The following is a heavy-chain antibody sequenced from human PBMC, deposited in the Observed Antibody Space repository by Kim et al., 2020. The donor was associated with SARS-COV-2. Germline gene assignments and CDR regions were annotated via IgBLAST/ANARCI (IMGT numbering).Heavy chain of an antibody. CDR1: GFTFSSYS. Sequence: GGSLRLSCAASGFTFSSYSMNWVRQAPGKGLEWVSSISSSSSYIYYADSVKGRFTISRDNAKNSLYLQMNSLRAEDTAVYYCAREGDFDWLAIGGNVDYWGQGTLVTVSS. CDR2: ISSSSSYI. V-gene: IGHV3-21*01. D-gene: IGHD3-9*01. J-gene: IGHJ4*02. CDR3: AREGDFDWLAIGGNVDY.